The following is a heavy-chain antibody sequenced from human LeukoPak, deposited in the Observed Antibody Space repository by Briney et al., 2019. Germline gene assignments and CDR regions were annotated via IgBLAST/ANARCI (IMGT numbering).Heavy chain of an antibody. CDR1: GFSFGSYT. CDR2: ITSSRSYI. CDR3: ARSGSSYYLDY. Sequence: PGGSLRLSCAASGFSFGSYTMNWVRQAPGKGLEWVSSITSSRSYIYYADSVKGRFTISRDNAKNSLYLQMNSLRAEDTAVYYCARSGSSYYLDYWGQGTLVTVSS. V-gene: IGHV3-21*01. J-gene: IGHJ4*02.